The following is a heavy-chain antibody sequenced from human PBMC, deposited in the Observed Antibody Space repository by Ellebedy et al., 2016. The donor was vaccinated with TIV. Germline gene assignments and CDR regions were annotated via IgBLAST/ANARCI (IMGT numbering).Heavy chain of an antibody. CDR3: ARYYYDSSDYFRYNDY. D-gene: IGHD3-22*01. CDR2: IKQDGSEQ. V-gene: IGHV3-7*03. Sequence: GESLKISCEASGFTFSTYWMNWVRQAPGKGLEWVANIKQDGSEQQYVDSVKGRFTISRDNANKKSVYLQVSSLRAEDTAVYYCARYYYDSSDYFRYNDYWGQGTLVTVSS. CDR1: GFTFSTYW. J-gene: IGHJ4*02.